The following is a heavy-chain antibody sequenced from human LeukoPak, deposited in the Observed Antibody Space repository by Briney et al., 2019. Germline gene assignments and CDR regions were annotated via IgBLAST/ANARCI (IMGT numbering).Heavy chain of an antibody. CDR3: AAIVGATNYYYGMDV. V-gene: IGHV1-69*01. Sequence: PSVKVSCKASGGTFSSYAISWVRQAPEQGLEWMGGIIPIFGTANYAQKFQGRVTITADESTSTAYMELSSLRSEDTAVYYCAAIVGATNYYYGMDVWGQGTTVTVSS. D-gene: IGHD1-26*01. J-gene: IGHJ6*02. CDR2: IIPIFGTA. CDR1: GGTFSSYA.